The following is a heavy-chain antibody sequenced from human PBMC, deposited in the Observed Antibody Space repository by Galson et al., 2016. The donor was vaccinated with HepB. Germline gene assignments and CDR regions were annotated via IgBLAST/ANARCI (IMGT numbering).Heavy chain of an antibody. V-gene: IGHV3-30-3*01. CDR2: GSNK. CDR1: GFDFNDSS. Sequence: SLRLSCAGSGFDFNDSSIHWVRQAPGKGLEWVADGSNKYYADSVKGRFTISRDNSKNTLYLQMNSLRAEDTAVYYCTRVLIVDSSWSRNNYYYYGVDVWGQGTTVTVSS. J-gene: IGHJ6*02. CDR3: TRVLIVDSSWSRNNYYYYGVDV. D-gene: IGHD2-21*01.